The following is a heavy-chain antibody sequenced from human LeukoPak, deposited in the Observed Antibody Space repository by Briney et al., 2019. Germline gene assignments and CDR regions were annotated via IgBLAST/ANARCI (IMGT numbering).Heavy chain of an antibody. V-gene: IGHV5-51*04. Sequence: GESLKISCKGSGFSFTSYWIGWVRQMPGKGLEWMGIIYPGDSDTRYSPSFQGQVTISADKPINTAYLQWSSLKDSDTAMYYCARIPMVRGTLRYFFDYWGQGTLVTVSS. D-gene: IGHD3-10*01. CDR2: IYPGDSDT. CDR1: GFSFTSYW. J-gene: IGHJ4*02. CDR3: ARIPMVRGTLRYFFDY.